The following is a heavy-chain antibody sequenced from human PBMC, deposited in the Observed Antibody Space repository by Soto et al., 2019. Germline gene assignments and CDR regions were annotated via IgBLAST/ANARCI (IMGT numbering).Heavy chain of an antibody. CDR3: ATLHYYDSSGYSLFDY. Sequence: PGDSLKISCEGSGYTFTSYWISGARQMPGKGLEWMGRIDPTDSYTNYSPSFQGHVTISADKSISTAYLQWSSLKASDTAMYYCATLHYYDSSGYSLFDYWGQGALVTVSS. J-gene: IGHJ4*02. V-gene: IGHV5-10-1*01. CDR1: GYTFTSYW. CDR2: IDPTDSYT. D-gene: IGHD3-22*01.